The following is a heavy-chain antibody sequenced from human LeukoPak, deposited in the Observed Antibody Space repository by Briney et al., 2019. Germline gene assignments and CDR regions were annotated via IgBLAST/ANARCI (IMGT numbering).Heavy chain of an antibody. J-gene: IGHJ4*02. D-gene: IGHD5-24*01. CDR3: AKDLKERWLQFSFDY. CDR1: GFTFSSYG. Sequence: GGSLRLSCAASGFTFSSYGMNWVRQAPGKGLEWVSCVSSTSSYIYYADSVRGRFTISRDNSKNTLYLQMNSLRAEDTAVYYCAKDLKERWLQFSFDYWGQGTLVTVSS. V-gene: IGHV3-21*04. CDR2: VSSTSSYI.